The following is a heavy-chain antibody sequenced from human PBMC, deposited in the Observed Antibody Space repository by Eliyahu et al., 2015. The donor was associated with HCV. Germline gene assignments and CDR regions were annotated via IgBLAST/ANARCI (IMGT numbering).Heavy chain of an antibody. CDR3: ARYLSGSLGLGFDN. J-gene: IGHJ4*02. V-gene: IGHV4-59*08. D-gene: IGHD1-26*01. Sequence: QVQLQESGPGLVKPSETLSLTCTVSGGXIRSYYWSWIRQPPGKGLEWIGYIYYSGSTNYNPSLKSRVTMSVDTSKNQLSLQLSSVTAADTAVYYCARYLSGSLGLGFDNWGQGTLVTVSS. CDR2: IYYSGST. CDR1: GGXIRSYY.